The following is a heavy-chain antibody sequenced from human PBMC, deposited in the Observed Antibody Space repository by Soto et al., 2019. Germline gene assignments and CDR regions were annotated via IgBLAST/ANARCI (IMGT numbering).Heavy chain of an antibody. CDR2: VNPNNVDT. CDR1: GYTFSNYD. D-gene: IGHD3-10*01. CDR3: ARVSRKGSAIDLDY. Sequence: QVQLVQSGAELKKPGASVKVSCKASGYTFSNYDMNWVRQATGQGPEWIGWVNPNNVDTGYAQKFQGRVTLTTDISTTTAYMELTSLRSEDMAIYYCARVSRKGSAIDLDYWGQGTLITVSS. J-gene: IGHJ4*02. V-gene: IGHV1-8*01.